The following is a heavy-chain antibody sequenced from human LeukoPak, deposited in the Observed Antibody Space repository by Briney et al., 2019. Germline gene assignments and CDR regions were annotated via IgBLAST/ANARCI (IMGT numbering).Heavy chain of an antibody. Sequence: GGSLRLSCAASGFTFSSYGMHWVRQAPGKGLEWVAVISYDGSNKYYADSVKGRFTISRDNSKNTLYLQMNSLRAEDTAVYYCAKHRHSYDSSGYYYKGDYFDYWGQGTLVTVSS. D-gene: IGHD3-22*01. J-gene: IGHJ4*02. V-gene: IGHV3-30*18. CDR2: ISYDGSNK. CDR3: AKHRHSYDSSGYYYKGDYFDY. CDR1: GFTFSSYG.